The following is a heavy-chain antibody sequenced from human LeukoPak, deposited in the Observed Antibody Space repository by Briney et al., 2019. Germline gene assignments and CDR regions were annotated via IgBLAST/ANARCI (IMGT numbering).Heavy chain of an antibody. CDR1: GYTFTTYG. CDR3: ARMVHDAFDI. D-gene: IGHD1-1*01. J-gene: IGHJ3*02. V-gene: IGHV1-18*01. Sequence: ASVKVSCKASGYTFTTYGISWVRQAPGQGLEWMGWISTYNGNTNYAQKLQGRVTVTTDTSTSTVYMELRSLRSDDTAVYYCARMVHDAFDIWGQGTMVTVSS. CDR2: ISTYNGNT.